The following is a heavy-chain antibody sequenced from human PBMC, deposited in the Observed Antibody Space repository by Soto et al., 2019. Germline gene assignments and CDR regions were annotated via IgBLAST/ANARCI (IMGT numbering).Heavy chain of an antibody. CDR2: IFHGGSP. J-gene: IGHJ3*02. CDR1: GGSLSSGTYS. V-gene: IGHV4-30-2*01. D-gene: IGHD1-26*01. Sequence: QLQLRESGSGLVKPSQTLSLTCAVSGGSLSSGTYSWSWIRQPPGKGLEWIGYIFHGGSPYYNPSLQSRISTSVDRAKNQFSLKLRSVTAADTAVYYCARGAEELADALDIWGQGTMVTVSS. CDR3: ARGAEELADALDI.